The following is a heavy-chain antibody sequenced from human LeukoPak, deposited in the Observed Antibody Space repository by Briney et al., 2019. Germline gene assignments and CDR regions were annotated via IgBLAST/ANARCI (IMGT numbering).Heavy chain of an antibody. V-gene: IGHV3-23*01. D-gene: IGHD3-3*01. CDR3: AKGAGSTIFGVPLDY. J-gene: IGHJ4*02. CDR1: RFTFSTSA. Sequence: SGGSLTLSRAASRFTFSTSAINWVRQAPGKGLQWVSGISGSGLTTHYADSVKGRFTISRDNSKNTVYLQMNSLRAEDTALYYCAKGAGSTIFGVPLDYWGQGTLVTVSS. CDR2: ISGSGLTT.